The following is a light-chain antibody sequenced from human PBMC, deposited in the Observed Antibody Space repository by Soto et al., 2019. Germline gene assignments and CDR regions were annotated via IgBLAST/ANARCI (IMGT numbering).Light chain of an antibody. CDR1: NSDVGAYTL. V-gene: IGLV2-11*01. CDR2: AVT. Sequence: QSALTQPRSVSGSPGQSVTISCTGTNSDVGAYTLVSRYQQLPGKAPKLIISAVTYRPSGVPDRFSGSKSGNTASLTISGLQTEDEADYYCFSYTASDMWVFGGGTKVTVL. CDR3: FSYTASDMWV. J-gene: IGLJ3*02.